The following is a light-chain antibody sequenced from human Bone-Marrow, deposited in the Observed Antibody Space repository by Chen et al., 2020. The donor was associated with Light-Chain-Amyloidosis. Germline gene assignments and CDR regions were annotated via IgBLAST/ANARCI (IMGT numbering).Light chain of an antibody. J-gene: IGLJ3*02. CDR1: SSDIGGYNY. CDR2: EVI. CDR3: CSHGGNYPWV. Sequence: QSALTQPRSVSGSPGQSVTISGTGTSSDIGGYNYVSWYQPPPGKAPKLMISEVIKRPSGVPDRFSGSKSGNTASLTISGLQAEDEDDYYCCSHGGNYPWVFGGGTKLTVL. V-gene: IGLV2-11*01.